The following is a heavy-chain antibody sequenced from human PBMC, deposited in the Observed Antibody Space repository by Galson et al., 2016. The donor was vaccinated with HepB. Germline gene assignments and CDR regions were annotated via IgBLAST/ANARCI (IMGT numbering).Heavy chain of an antibody. CDR1: GDSVSSNSAA. D-gene: IGHD1-14*01. Sequence: CAISGDSVSSNSAAWNWIGQSPSRGLEWLGRTYYRSNWYNDYAVSVKSRIILNSDTSKNQFSLHLFSVTPEDTAVYYCARDRTQQPGTLDYWGQGILVTVSS. CDR2: TYYRSNWYN. J-gene: IGHJ4*02. CDR3: ARDRTQQPGTLDY. V-gene: IGHV6-1*01.